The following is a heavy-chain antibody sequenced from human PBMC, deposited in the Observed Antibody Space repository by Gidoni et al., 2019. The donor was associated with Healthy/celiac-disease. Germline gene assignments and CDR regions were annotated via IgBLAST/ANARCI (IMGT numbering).Heavy chain of an antibody. J-gene: IGHJ4*02. CDR3: AKDPSGYPLAPYFDY. CDR1: GFTFTSYA. V-gene: IGHV3-23*01. CDR2: ISGSGGST. Sequence: EVQLLESGGGLVQPGGSLGLSFAASGFTFTSYAMSWVRQAPGKGLEWVSAISGSGGSTYYADSVKGRFTISRDNSKNTLYLQMNSLRAEDTAVYYCAKDPSGYPLAPYFDYWGQGTLVTVSS. D-gene: IGHD6-25*01.